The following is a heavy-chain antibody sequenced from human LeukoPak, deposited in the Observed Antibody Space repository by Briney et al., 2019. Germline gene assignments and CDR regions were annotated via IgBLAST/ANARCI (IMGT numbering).Heavy chain of an antibody. D-gene: IGHD2-2*01. Sequence: GGSLRLSCAASGFTFSSYAMIWVRQAPGKGLEWVSSISSSSSYIYYADSVKGRFTISRDNAKNSLYLQMNSLRAEDTAVYYCARATCSTTSCYARGDYWGQGTLVTVSS. J-gene: IGHJ4*02. V-gene: IGHV3-21*01. CDR1: GFTFSSYA. CDR3: ARATCSTTSCYARGDY. CDR2: ISSSSSYI.